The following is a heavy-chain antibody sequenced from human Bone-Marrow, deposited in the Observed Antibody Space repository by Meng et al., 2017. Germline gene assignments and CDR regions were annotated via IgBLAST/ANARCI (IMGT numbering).Heavy chain of an antibody. CDR3: AREMRGVSYSYFFDY. J-gene: IGHJ4*02. CDR1: GGSISSSNW. D-gene: IGHD1-26*01. V-gene: IGHV4-4*02. Sequence: SETLSLTCAVSGGSISSSNWCSWVRQPPGKGLEWIGEIYHSGSTNYNPSLKSRVTISVDTSKNQFSLKLSSVTATDTAVYYCAREMRGVSYSYFFDYWGQGTLVTVSS. CDR2: IYHSGST.